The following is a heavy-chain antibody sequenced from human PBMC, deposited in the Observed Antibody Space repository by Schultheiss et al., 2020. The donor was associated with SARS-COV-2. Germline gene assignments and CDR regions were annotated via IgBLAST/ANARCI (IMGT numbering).Heavy chain of an antibody. V-gene: IGHV3-30*07. CDR1: GFTFSSYA. D-gene: IGHD3-10*01. J-gene: IGHJ6*03. CDR2: ISYDGSNK. CDR3: ARVGSGSYYNPSYYYYYMDV. Sequence: GGSLRLSCAASGFTFSSYAMHWVRQAPGKGLEWVAVISYDGSNKYYADSVKGRFTISRDNSKNTLYLQMNSLRAEDTAVYYCARVGSGSYYNPSYYYYYMDVWGKGTTVTVSS.